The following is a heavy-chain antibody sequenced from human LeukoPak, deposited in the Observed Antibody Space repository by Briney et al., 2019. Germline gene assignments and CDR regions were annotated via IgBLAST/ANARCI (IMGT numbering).Heavy chain of an antibody. J-gene: IGHJ4*02. V-gene: IGHV3-21*01. CDR3: AREWAGRTEYYDYVWGELSGVPTGYYFDY. D-gene: IGHD3-16*02. CDR1: GFTFSSYS. CDR2: ISSSSSYI. Sequence: GGSLRLSCAASGFTFSSYSMNWVRQAPGKGLEWVSPISSSSSYIYYADSVKGRFTISRDNAKNSLYLQMNSLRAEDTAVYYCAREWAGRTEYYDYVWGELSGVPTGYYFDYWGQGTLVTVSS.